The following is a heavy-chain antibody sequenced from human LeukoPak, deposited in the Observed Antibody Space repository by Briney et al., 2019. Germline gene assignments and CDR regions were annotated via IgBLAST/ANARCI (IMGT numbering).Heavy chain of an antibody. CDR3: ARGIEWETTHDY. J-gene: IGHJ4*02. CDR1: VGTFSSYA. D-gene: IGHD1-26*01. CDR2: IIPIFGTA. Sequence: ASVKVSCKASVGTFSSYAISWVRQAPGQGLEWMGGIIPIFGTANYAQKFQGRVTITADESTSTAYMELSSLRSEDTAVYYCARGIEWETTHDYWGQGTLVTVSS. V-gene: IGHV1-69*13.